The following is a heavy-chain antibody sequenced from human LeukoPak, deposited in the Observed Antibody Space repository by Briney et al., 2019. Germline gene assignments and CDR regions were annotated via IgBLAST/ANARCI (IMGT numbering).Heavy chain of an antibody. CDR2: ISTSGSTI. J-gene: IGHJ4*02. Sequence: GGSLRLSCAASGFTFSSYEMNWVRQAPGKGLEWLSYISTSGSTIYYADSVKGRFTISRDNAKNSLYLQMNSLRAEDTALYYCSRERGLLFDYWGQGTLVTVSS. CDR1: GFTFSSYE. D-gene: IGHD3-10*01. V-gene: IGHV3-48*03. CDR3: SRERGLLFDY.